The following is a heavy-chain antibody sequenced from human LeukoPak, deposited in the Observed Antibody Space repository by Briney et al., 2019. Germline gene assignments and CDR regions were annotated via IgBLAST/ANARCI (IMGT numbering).Heavy chain of an antibody. CDR1: GGSISSGDYY. V-gene: IGHV4-30-4*01. CDR3: ARESHDSSGYYEDY. Sequence: IPSQTLSLTCTVSGGSISSGDYYWSWIRQPPGKGLEWIGYIYYSGSTYYNPSLESRVTISVDTSKNQFSLKLSSVTAADTAVYYCARESHDSSGYYEDYWGQGTLVTVSS. CDR2: IYYSGST. J-gene: IGHJ4*02. D-gene: IGHD3-22*01.